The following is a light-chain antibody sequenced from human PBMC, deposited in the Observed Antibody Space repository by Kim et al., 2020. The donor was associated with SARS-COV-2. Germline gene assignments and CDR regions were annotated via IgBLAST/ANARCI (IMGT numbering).Light chain of an antibody. CDR3: AAWDDSLSGRV. Sequence: GQRVTISCSGRSPNIGSNYVYWDQPLPGTAPKLLIYGNNQRPSGVPDRFSGSKSGTSASLAISGLRSEDEADYYCAAWDDSLSGRVFGGGTQLTVL. J-gene: IGLJ3*02. CDR2: GNN. V-gene: IGLV1-47*01. CDR1: SPNIGSNY.